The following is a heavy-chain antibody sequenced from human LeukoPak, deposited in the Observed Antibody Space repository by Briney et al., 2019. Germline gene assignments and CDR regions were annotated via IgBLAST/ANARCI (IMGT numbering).Heavy chain of an antibody. J-gene: IGHJ4*02. D-gene: IGHD3-22*01. CDR1: GFTFSSYG. V-gene: IGHV3-23*01. Sequence: GGFLRLSCAASGFTFSSYGMSWVRQAPGKGLEWVSGFSGSGSNTYYGDSVKGRFTISRDNSKNTLYLQINSLRAEDTAVYYCARVSHYYDSSGYYSLYFDYWGQGTLVTVSS. CDR2: FSGSGSNT. CDR3: ARVSHYYDSSGYYSLYFDY.